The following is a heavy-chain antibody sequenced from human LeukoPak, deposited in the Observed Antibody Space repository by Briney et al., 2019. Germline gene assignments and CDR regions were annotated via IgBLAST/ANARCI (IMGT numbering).Heavy chain of an antibody. CDR1: GYTFTGYY. J-gene: IGHJ5*02. CDR3: ARGVYYGSGSYQYNWFDP. CDR2: INPNSGGT. Sequence: ASVKVSCKASGYTFTGYYMHWVRQAPGQGLEWMGWINPNSGGTNYAQKFQGWVTMTRDTSIGTAYMELSRLRSDDTAVYYCARGVYYGSGSYQYNWFDPWGQGTLVTVSS. D-gene: IGHD3-10*01. V-gene: IGHV1-2*04.